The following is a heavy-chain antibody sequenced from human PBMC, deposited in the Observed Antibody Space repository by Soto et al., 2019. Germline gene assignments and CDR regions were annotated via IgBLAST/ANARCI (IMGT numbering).Heavy chain of an antibody. CDR3: AKRRVSSGYEFDH. V-gene: IGHV3-9*01. J-gene: IGHJ4*02. D-gene: IGHD3-22*01. CDR2: ISSKSGNI. Sequence: EVQLVESGGGLVQPGRSLRLSCAASGFSFDDYAMYWIRQAPGKGLEWVSGISSKSGNIDYAGSVKGRFIISRDNAKSSLYLQMSSLRAEDTAMYYCAKRRVSSGYEFDHWGQGTPVTVSA. CDR1: GFSFDDYA.